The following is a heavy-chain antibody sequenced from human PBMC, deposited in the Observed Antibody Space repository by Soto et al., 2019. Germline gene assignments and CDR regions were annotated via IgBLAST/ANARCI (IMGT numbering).Heavy chain of an antibody. J-gene: IGHJ6*02. CDR2: IYYNGST. D-gene: IGHD6-13*01. Sequence: QVQLQESGPGLVKPSQTLSLTCTVSGGSISSGDYYWSWIRQPPGKGLDWIGYIYYNGSTYYNPTLKCRVTISVDTAKNQFSLKLSSGTDGDTAVYYCAREARIAAAGTDYYDYDGMDVWGQGTTVTVSS. CDR3: AREARIAAAGTDYYDYDGMDV. V-gene: IGHV4-30-4*01. CDR1: GGSISSGDYY.